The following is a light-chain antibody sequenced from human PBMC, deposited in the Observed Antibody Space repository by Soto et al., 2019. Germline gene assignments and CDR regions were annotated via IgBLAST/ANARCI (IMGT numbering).Light chain of an antibody. CDR3: QQYVSSPWA. J-gene: IGKJ5*01. CDR2: GAS. CDR1: QSVSSSF. Sequence: EIVLAQSPCTLSLSPGESATLSCRASQSVSSSFLAWYQQKAGQAPRLLIYGASRRATGIPDRFSGSGSGTDFTLTISRLEPEDFAVYYCQQYVSSPWAFAQGTRLEIK. V-gene: IGKV3-20*01.